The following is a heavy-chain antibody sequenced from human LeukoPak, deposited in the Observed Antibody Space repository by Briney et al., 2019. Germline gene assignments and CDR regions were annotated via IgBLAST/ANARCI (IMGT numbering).Heavy chain of an antibody. Sequence: PSETLSLTCTVSGGSISSYYWSWIRQPPGKGLEWIGYIYYSGSTNYNPSLKSRVTISVDTSKNQFSLKLSSVTAADTAVYYCARGDIVVVPAADASNYYYYYMDVWGKGTTVTISS. CDR1: GGSISSYY. J-gene: IGHJ6*03. D-gene: IGHD2-2*01. CDR2: IYYSGST. V-gene: IGHV4-59*12. CDR3: ARGDIVVVPAADASNYYYYYMDV.